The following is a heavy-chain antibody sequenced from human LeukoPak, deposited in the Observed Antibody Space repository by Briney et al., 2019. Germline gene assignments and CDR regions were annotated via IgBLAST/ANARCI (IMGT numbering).Heavy chain of an antibody. CDR1: GGTFSSYA. CDR2: IIPIFGTA. Sequence: SVKVSCKASGGTFSSYAISWVRQAPGQGLEWMGEIIPIFGTANYAQKFQGRVTITADESTSTAYMELSSLRSEDTAVYYCARDLTMVRGVTLYQMDVWGKGTTVTVSS. D-gene: IGHD3-10*01. J-gene: IGHJ6*04. V-gene: IGHV1-69*13. CDR3: ARDLTMVRGVTLYQMDV.